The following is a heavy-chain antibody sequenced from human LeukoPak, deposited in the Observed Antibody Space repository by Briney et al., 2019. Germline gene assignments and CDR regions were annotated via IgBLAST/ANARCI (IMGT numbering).Heavy chain of an antibody. CDR3: TRGLLWFGELSPPGY. CDR2: INADNDNT. V-gene: IGHV1-3*01. D-gene: IGHD3-10*01. CDR1: GYTFTSYA. J-gene: IGHJ4*02. Sequence: ASVKVSCKASGYTFTSYAMHWVRQAPGQRLEWMGWINADNDNTKYSQKFQGRVTITRDTSASTVYMELSSLRSEDTAVYYCTRGLLWFGELSPPGYWGQGTLVTVSS.